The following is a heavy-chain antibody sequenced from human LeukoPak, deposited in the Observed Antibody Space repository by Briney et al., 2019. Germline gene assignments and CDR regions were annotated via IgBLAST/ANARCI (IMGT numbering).Heavy chain of an antibody. CDR2: IRNKANRYST. J-gene: IGHJ4*02. CDR1: GFTFSDHY. V-gene: IGHV3-72*01. CDR3: VRPYGSGSFYTYFDH. D-gene: IGHD3-10*01. Sequence: PGGSLRLSCAASGFTFSDHYMDWVRQAPGKGLEWVGRIRNKANRYSTEYAASVKGRFTMTRDDSEKLLYLQMNSLKTEDTAVYYCVRPYGSGSFYTYFDHWGQGTLVTVSS.